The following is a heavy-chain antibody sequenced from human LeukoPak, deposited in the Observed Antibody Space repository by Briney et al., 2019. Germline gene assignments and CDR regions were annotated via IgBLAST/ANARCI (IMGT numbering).Heavy chain of an antibody. Sequence: PGGSLRLSCVASDFTFSIYGMHWVRQAPGRGLEWVAFIRYDSTDKFYADSVKGRFTISRDSSKNILYLQMNSLRAEDTAVYYCAKDRCSNGVGCYYYYMDVWGKGTTVTISS. V-gene: IGHV3-30*02. CDR2: IRYDSTDK. D-gene: IGHD2-8*01. CDR3: AKDRCSNGVGCYYYYMDV. J-gene: IGHJ6*03. CDR1: DFTFSIYG.